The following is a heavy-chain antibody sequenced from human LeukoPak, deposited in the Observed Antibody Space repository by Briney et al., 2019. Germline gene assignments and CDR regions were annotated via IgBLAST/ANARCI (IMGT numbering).Heavy chain of an antibody. CDR2: INHSGST. CDR1: GYSISSGYY. Sequence: SETLSLTCTVSGYSISSGYYWGWIRQPPGKGLEWIGEINHSGSTNYNPSLKSRVTISVDTSKNQFSLKLSSVTAADTAVYYCARGKEMATTSFDYWGQGTLVTVSS. V-gene: IGHV4-38-2*02. D-gene: IGHD5-24*01. CDR3: ARGKEMATTSFDY. J-gene: IGHJ4*02.